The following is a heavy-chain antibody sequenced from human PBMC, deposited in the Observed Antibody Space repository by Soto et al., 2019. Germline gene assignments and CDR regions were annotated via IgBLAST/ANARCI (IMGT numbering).Heavy chain of an antibody. V-gene: IGHV4-34*01. CDR3: ARAEYDYYDSKLDV. Sequence: SETLSLTCAVYGGSFSGYYWSWIRQPPGKGLEWIGEINHSGSTNYNPSLKSRVTISVDTSKNQFSLKLSSVTAADTAVYYCARAEYDYYDSKLDVWGQGTTVTVSS. J-gene: IGHJ6*02. CDR2: INHSGST. CDR1: GGSFSGYY. D-gene: IGHD3-22*01.